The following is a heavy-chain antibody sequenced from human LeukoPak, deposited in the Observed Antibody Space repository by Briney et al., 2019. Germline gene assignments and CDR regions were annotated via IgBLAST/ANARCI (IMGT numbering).Heavy chain of an antibody. J-gene: IGHJ6*02. CDR2: ISYDGSNK. V-gene: IGHV3-30*03. CDR1: GFTFSSYG. CDR3: ARGGGLDV. Sequence: GWSLRLSCAASGFTFSSYGMHWVRQAPGKGLEWVAVISYDGSNKYYADSVKGRFTISRDNAKNSLYLQMSNLRAEDTAVYFCARGGGLDVWGQGATVTVSS. D-gene: IGHD3-16*01.